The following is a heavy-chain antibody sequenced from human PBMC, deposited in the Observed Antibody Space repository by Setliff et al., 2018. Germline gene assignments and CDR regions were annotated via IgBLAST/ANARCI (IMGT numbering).Heavy chain of an antibody. Sequence: ASVKVSCKAADYTFLSYGLSWVRQAPGQGLEWMGWINPNSGGTNYAQKFQGRVTMTRDTSISTAYMELSRLRSDDTAVYYCARAGGAALNRLGAAAPYYYYYMDVWGKGTTVTVSS. CDR1: DYTFLSYG. D-gene: IGHD1-26*01. J-gene: IGHJ6*03. CDR3: ARAGGAALNRLGAAAPYYYYYMDV. CDR2: INPNSGGT. V-gene: IGHV1-2*02.